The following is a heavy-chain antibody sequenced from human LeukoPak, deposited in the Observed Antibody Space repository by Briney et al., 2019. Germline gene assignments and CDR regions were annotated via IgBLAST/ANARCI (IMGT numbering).Heavy chain of an antibody. CDR1: GYFFTSYG. V-gene: IGHV1-18*04. D-gene: IGHD3-3*01. CDR2: ISTYNGKT. Sequence: ASVKVSCKASGYFFTSYGISWVRQAPGQGLEWMGWISTYNGKTNYAQKVQGRVTMTTDTSTRTAYMELRSLRSDDTAVYYCAREGRFLEWSSPGYWGQGTLVTVSS. J-gene: IGHJ4*02. CDR3: AREGRFLEWSSPGY.